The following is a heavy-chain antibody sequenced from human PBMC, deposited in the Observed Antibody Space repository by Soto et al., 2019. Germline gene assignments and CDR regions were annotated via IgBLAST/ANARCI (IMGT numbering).Heavy chain of an antibody. V-gene: IGHV3-30*18. CDR1: GFTFSSYG. Sequence: GGSLRLSCAASGFTFSSYGMHWVRQAPGKGLEWVAVISYDGSNKYYADSVKGRFTISRDNSKNTLYLQMNSLRAEDTAVYYCAKEADNYYYGMDVWGQGTTVTVSS. CDR3: AKEADNYYYGMDV. CDR2: ISYDGSNK. J-gene: IGHJ6*02.